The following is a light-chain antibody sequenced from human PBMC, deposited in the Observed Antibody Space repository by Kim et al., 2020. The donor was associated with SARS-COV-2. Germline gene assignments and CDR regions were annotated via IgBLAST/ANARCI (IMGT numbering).Light chain of an antibody. V-gene: IGKV1-6*01. Sequence: AIQMTQSPFTLSASVGDGVTITCRASHDIKNDLGWYQQKPGKAPKILIYGSSTLQSGVPSRFSGSGSGTDFTLTISSLQPEDFATYYCLQDYTYPWTFGQGTKVDIK. CDR1: HDIKND. CDR3: LQDYTYPWT. CDR2: GSS. J-gene: IGKJ1*01.